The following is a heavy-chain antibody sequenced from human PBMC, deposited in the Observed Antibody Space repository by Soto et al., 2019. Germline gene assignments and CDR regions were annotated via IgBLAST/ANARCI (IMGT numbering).Heavy chain of an antibody. CDR1: GGSISSYY. J-gene: IGHJ4*02. Sequence: PSETLSLTCPVSGGSISSYYCAWTRQPPGKGLEWIGDIHPSGDTDYNPSLNSRVTISVDTSKNQFSLKLSSVTAADTAVYYCARHQNYDSSGYYQMFDYWGQGTLVTVSS. CDR2: IHPSGDT. V-gene: IGHV4-4*08. CDR3: ARHQNYDSSGYYQMFDY. D-gene: IGHD3-22*01.